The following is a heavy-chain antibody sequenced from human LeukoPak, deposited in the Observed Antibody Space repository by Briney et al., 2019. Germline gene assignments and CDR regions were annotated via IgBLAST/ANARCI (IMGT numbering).Heavy chain of an antibody. D-gene: IGHD6-13*01. Sequence: SQTLSLTCTVSGGSISSSSYYWGWIRQPPGKGLEWIGGIYYSGSTYYNPSLKSRVTISVDTSKNQFSLKLSSVTAADTAVYYCARGTIGLQQLSPWGQGTLVTVSS. CDR1: GGSISSSSYY. J-gene: IGHJ5*02. CDR3: ARGTIGLQQLSP. CDR2: IYYSGST. V-gene: IGHV4-39*07.